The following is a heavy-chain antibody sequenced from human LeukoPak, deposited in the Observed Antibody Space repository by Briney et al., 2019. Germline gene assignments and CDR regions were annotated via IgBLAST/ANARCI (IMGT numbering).Heavy chain of an antibody. CDR2: ISWNSGSI. D-gene: IGHD3-22*01. Sequence: SLRLSCAASGFTFDDYAMHWVRQAPGKGLEWVSGISWNSGSIGYADSVKGRFTISRDNAKNSLYLQMNSLRAEDTALYYCAKDATVTRSKYYYDSSGYYYAFDYWGQGTLVTVSS. CDR3: AKDATVTRSKYYYDSSGYYYAFDY. CDR1: GFTFDDYA. J-gene: IGHJ4*02. V-gene: IGHV3-9*01.